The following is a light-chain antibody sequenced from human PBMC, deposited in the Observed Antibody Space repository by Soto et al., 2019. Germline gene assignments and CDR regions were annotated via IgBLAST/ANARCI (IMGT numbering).Light chain of an antibody. Sequence: QSVLTQPASVSGSPGQSITISCTGTSSDVGGYNYVSWYQQHPGKAPKLLIYEVRNRPSGVSNRFSGSKSGNTASLTISGLQAEGEADYYCCSYTSRSIYVVFGGGTKLTVL. CDR2: EVR. CDR1: SSDVGGYNY. J-gene: IGLJ2*01. CDR3: CSYTSRSIYVV. V-gene: IGLV2-14*01.